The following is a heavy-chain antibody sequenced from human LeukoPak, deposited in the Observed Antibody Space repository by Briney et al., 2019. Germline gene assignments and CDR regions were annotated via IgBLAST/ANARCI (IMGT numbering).Heavy chain of an antibody. CDR1: GYTFTSYG. Sequence: ASVKVSCKASGYTFTSYGISWVRQAPGQGLEWMGWISAYNGNTNYAQKLQGRVTMTTDTSTSTAYMELRSLRSDDTAVYYCAKGGSYYDSSGYFDYWGQGTLVTVSS. CDR2: ISAYNGNT. V-gene: IGHV1-18*01. CDR3: AKGGSYYDSSGYFDY. J-gene: IGHJ4*02. D-gene: IGHD3-22*01.